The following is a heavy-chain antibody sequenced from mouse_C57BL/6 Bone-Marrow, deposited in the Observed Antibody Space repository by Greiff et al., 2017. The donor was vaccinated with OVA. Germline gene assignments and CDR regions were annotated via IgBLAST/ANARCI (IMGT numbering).Heavy chain of an antibody. CDR3: ARDAITTVVADWYFDV. J-gene: IGHJ1*03. V-gene: IGHV7-1*01. CDR2: SRNKANDYTT. Sequence: EVMLVESGGGLVQSGRSLRLSCATSGFTFSDFYMEWVRQAPGKGLEWIAASRNKANDYTTEYSASVKGRFIVSRDTSQSILYLQMNALRAEDTAIYYCARDAITTVVADWYFDVWGTGTTVTVSS. CDR1: GFTFSDFY. D-gene: IGHD1-1*01.